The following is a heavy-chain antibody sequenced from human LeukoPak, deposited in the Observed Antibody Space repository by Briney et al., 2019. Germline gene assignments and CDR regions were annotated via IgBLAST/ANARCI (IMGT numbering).Heavy chain of an antibody. CDR3: ARSGDFGNWFDP. D-gene: IGHD3-10*01. CDR2: IYYSGST. V-gene: IGHV4-39*01. J-gene: IGHJ5*02. CDR1: GGSISSSSYY. Sequence: PSETLSLTCTVSGGSISSSSYYWGWLRQPPGKGLEWVGSIYYSGSTYYNPSLKSRVTISVDTSKNQFSLKLSSVTAADTAVYYCARSGDFGNWFDPWGQGTLVTVSS.